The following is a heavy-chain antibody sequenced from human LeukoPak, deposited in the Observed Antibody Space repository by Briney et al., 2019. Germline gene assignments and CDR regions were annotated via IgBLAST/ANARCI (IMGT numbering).Heavy chain of an antibody. Sequence: GGPLRLSCAASGFTFSSYAMHWVRQAPGKGLERVAVISYDGSNKYYSDSVKGIFTISRDNSKNTVDLQLNIFRAEDTAGYYCARGSGYDSSGRRFDYWGQGTLVTVSS. CDR2: ISYDGSNK. D-gene: IGHD3-22*01. CDR1: GFTFSSYA. CDR3: ARGSGYDSSGRRFDY. J-gene: IGHJ4*02. V-gene: IGHV3-30*01.